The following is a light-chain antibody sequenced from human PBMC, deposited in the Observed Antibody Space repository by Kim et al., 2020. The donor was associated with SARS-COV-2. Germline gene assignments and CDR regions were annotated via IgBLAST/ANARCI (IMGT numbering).Light chain of an antibody. CDR1: NSGGYT. J-gene: IGLJ2*01. Sequence: GKTAKLTCGGNNSGGYTVHWCQQRPGQDHVLVLYDDSDRPSGIPERFSGANSGNTATLTSSRVEVGDEAEYYCQVWVRSSGRRGVVFGGGTQLTVL. V-gene: IGLV3-21*03. CDR2: DDS. CDR3: QVWVRSSGRRGVV.